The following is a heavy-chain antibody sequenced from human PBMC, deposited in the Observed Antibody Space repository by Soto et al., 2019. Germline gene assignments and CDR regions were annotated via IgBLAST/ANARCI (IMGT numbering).Heavy chain of an antibody. CDR3: AKDRSSGWYWGRFDY. CDR2: ISGSGGST. D-gene: IGHD6-19*01. V-gene: IGHV3-23*01. CDR1: GFTFSSYA. Sequence: GSLRLSCAASGFTFSSYAMSWVRQAPGKGLEWVSAISGSGGSTYYADSVKGRFTISRDNSKNTLYLQMNSLRAEDTAVYYCAKDRSSGWYWGRFDYWGQGTLVTVSS. J-gene: IGHJ4*02.